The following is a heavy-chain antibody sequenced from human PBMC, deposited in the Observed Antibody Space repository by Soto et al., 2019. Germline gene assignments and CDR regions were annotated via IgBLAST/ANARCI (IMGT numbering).Heavy chain of an antibody. CDR3: VRVAGSASWYETDS. CDR1: GYSISSGYY. D-gene: IGHD6-13*01. V-gene: IGHV4-38-2*01. CDR2: TYYGASS. J-gene: IGHJ4*02. Sequence: PSETLSLTCAVSGYSISSGYYWGWIRQPPGKGLEWLGTTYYGASSYYNPSLRSRITILLDASTNQLSLKLSSVTAADTAVYFCVRVAGSASWYETDSWGQGXLVTVYS.